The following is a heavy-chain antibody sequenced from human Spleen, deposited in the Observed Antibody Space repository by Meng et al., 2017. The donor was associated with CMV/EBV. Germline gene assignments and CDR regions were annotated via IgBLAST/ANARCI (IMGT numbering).Heavy chain of an antibody. CDR3: AKGRIVSFGEFDY. CDR1: GFTFSSSP. CDR2: ISGSGDYT. D-gene: IGHD3-10*01. Sequence: GESLKISCAASGFTFSSSPMTWVRQAPGKGLEWVPSISGSGDYTHYADSVKGRFTISRDNSKTTMYLQMSSLRAEDTAVYYCAKGRIVSFGEFDYWGQGTLVTVSS. V-gene: IGHV3-23*01. J-gene: IGHJ4*02.